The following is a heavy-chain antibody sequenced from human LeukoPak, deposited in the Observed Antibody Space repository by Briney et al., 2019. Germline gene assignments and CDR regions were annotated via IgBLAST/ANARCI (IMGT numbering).Heavy chain of an antibody. V-gene: IGHV3-30*02. J-gene: IGHJ4*02. CDR1: GFTFSSYG. D-gene: IGHD5-18*01. CDR3: ARVRGYSYDHEGFDY. CDR2: IRYDGSNK. Sequence: GGSLRLSCAASGFTFSSYGMHWVRQAPGKGLEWVAFIRYDGSNKYYADSVKGRFTISRDNSKNTLYLQMNSLRAEDTAVYYCARVRGYSYDHEGFDYWGQGTLVTVSS.